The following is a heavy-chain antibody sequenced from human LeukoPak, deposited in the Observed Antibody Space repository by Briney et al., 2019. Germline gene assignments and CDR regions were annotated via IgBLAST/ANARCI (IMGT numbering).Heavy chain of an antibody. Sequence: SGPTLVNPTQPLTLTCTFSGFSLTTSGVGVGWMRQAPEKAPEWLALSNWDDDKRYSPSLKSRLSITKVTSKNQVVLMMTNVDPVDTATYYCAHRRSGYNWNHGDFDYWGQGILVTVSS. V-gene: IGHV2-5*02. CDR1: GFSLTTSGVG. CDR2: SNWDDDK. D-gene: IGHD1-14*01. CDR3: AHRRSGYNWNHGDFDY. J-gene: IGHJ4*02.